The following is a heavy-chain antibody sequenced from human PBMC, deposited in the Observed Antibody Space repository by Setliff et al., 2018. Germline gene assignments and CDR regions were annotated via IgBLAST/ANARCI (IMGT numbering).Heavy chain of an antibody. CDR1: GFAFNNYP. CDR3: AKYVKKFAHFDY. CDR2: ISDDGGRT. D-gene: IGHD3-16*01. J-gene: IGHJ4*02. V-gene: IGHV3-23*01. Sequence: ASVKVSCAASGFAFNNYPMGWVRQAPGKGLEWVSGISDDGGRTYYADSVKGRFTISRDNSKNTLYLQMSSLRAEDTAVYYCAKYVKKFAHFDYWGQGTLVTVSS.